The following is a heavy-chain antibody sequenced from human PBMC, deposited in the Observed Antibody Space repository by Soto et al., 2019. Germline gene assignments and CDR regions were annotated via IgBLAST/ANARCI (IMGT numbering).Heavy chain of an antibody. J-gene: IGHJ5*02. CDR3: ALTPPIEVAGPDP. D-gene: IGHD6-19*01. V-gene: IGHV4-39*02. CDR1: GGSIGGSHYH. Sequence: PSETLSLTCTVSGGSIGGSHYHWGWIRQPPGKGLEWIGSIDYSGKVYYNPSLTGRVTLFVDTSKNHFSLNLNSVTATDTAVYYCALTPPIEVAGPDPWGQGTLVTVSS. CDR2: IDYSGKV.